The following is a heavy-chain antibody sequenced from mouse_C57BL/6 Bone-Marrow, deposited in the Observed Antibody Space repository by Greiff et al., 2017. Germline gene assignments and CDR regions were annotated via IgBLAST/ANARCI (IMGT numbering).Heavy chain of an antibody. V-gene: IGHV1-81*01. CDR3: SRRDYYGSRRDY. J-gene: IGHJ2*01. CDR1: GYTFTSYG. Sequence: QVQLQQSGAELARPGASVKLSCKASGYTFTSYGISWVKQRTGQGLEWIGEIYPRSGNTYYNEQFKGKATLTADKSSSTAYMELRSLTSEDSAVXFCSRRDYYGSRRDYWGQGTTLTVSS. CDR2: IYPRSGNT. D-gene: IGHD1-1*01.